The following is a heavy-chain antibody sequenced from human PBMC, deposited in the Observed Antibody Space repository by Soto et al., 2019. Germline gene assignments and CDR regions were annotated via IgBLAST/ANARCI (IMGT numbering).Heavy chain of an antibody. D-gene: IGHD1-26*01. J-gene: IGHJ5*02. CDR2: IYHSGST. Sequence: PSETLSLTCAVSGGSISSGGYSWSWIRQPPGKGLEWIGYIYHSGSTYYNPSLKSRVTISVDRSKNQFSLKLSSVTAADTAVYYCARARVVGATPVFPGSNWFDPWGQGTLVTVSS. V-gene: IGHV4-30-2*01. CDR1: GGSISSGGYS. CDR3: ARARVVGATPVFPGSNWFDP.